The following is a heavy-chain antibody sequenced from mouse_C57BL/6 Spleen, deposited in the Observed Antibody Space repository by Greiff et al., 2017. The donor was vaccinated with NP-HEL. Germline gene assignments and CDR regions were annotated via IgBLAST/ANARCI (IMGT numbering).Heavy chain of an antibody. V-gene: IGHV14-2*01. CDR3: ALYDYGSSTIRGYFDV. CDR1: GFNIKDYN. J-gene: IGHJ1*03. CDR2: FYPGDGET. D-gene: IGHD1-1*01. Sequence: EVQLQESGAELVKPGASVKLSCTASGFNIKDYNMHWVKQRTEQGLEWIGRFYPGDGETKYAQKFKDKATITADTSSNTAYMELSSLTSEDSAVYFCALYDYGSSTIRGYFDVWGTGTTVTVSS.